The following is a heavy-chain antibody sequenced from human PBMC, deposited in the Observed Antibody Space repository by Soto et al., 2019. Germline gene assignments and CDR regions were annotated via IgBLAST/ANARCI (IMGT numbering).Heavy chain of an antibody. CDR2: ISGSGGST. CDR1: GFTFSSYA. D-gene: IGHD2-2*01. CDR3: AKDGKSSTSPRLYMDV. J-gene: IGHJ6*04. V-gene: IGHV3-23*01. Sequence: HPGGSLRLSCAASGFTFSSYAMSWVRQAPGKGLEWVSAISGSGGSTYYADSVKGRFTISRDNSKNTLYLQMNSLRAEDTAVYYCAKDGKSSTSPRLYMDVWGKGTMVTVSS.